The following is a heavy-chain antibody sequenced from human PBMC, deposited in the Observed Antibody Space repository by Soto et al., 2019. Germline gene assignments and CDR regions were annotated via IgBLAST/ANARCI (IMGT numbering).Heavy chain of an antibody. J-gene: IGHJ6*03. D-gene: IGHD3-10*01. CDR3: ARGWFGPEV. Sequence: EVQLVESGGGLVQPGGSLRLSCAASGFTFSGRSMHWVRQAPGKGLVWVSGIDNAGTDSTYADSVKGRFTSSRDNAKDTQYLPMNSLRVEDTAVCYCARGWFGPEVWGKGTSVTVSS. CDR1: GFTFSGRS. CDR2: IDNAGTDS. V-gene: IGHV3-74*01.